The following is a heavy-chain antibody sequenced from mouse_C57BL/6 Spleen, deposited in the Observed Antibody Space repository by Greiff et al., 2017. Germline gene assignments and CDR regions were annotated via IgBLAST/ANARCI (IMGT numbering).Heavy chain of an antibody. V-gene: IGHV5-6*01. Sequence: EVQVVESGGDLVKPGGSLKLSCAASGFTFSSYGMSWVRQTPDKRLEWVATISSGGSYTYYPDSVKGRFTISRDNAKNTLYLQMSSLKSEDTAMYYCARLKDDGYYVGFAYWGQGTLVTVSA. J-gene: IGHJ3*01. CDR2: ISSGGSYT. CDR3: ARLKDDGYYVGFAY. D-gene: IGHD2-3*01. CDR1: GFTFSSYG.